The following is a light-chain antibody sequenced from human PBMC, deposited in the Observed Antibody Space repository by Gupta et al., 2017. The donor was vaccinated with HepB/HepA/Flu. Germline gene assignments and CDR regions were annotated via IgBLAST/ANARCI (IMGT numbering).Light chain of an antibody. V-gene: IGKV3-15*01. CDR3: QQYSDWPPLT. CDR2: GAS. CDR1: QSVSYN. J-gene: IGKJ4*01. Sequence: EIVMTQSPATLSLSPGERATFSCRASQSVSYNLAWYQQRPGQAPRLLIYGASTRATGVPARFSGSGSGTEFTLTISSRQSEDVAVYYCQQYSDWPPLTFGGGTKVEIK.